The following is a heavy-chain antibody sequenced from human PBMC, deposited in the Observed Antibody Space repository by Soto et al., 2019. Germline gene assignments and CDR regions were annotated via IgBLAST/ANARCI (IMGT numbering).Heavy chain of an antibody. CDR1: GYTFTSYC. V-gene: IGHV1-18*04. D-gene: IGHD2-15*01. CDR3: ARARALGYCSGGSCYSGY. CDR2: ISAYNGST. Sequence: ASVNVSCKSSGYTFTSYCISWGRQAPGQGLEWMGWISAYNGSTNYAQKLQGRVTMTTDTSTSTAYMELRSLRSDDTAVYYCARARALGYCSGGSCYSGYWGQGTPVTVSS. J-gene: IGHJ4*02.